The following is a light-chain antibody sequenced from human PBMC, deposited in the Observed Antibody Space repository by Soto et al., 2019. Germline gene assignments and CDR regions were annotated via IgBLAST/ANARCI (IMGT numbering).Light chain of an antibody. CDR1: QSVSDK. CDR3: LRQSTWPRT. J-gene: IGKJ1*01. V-gene: IGKV3-15*01. CDR2: GAS. Sequence: EIVLSQSPGTLSVSPGERATLSGRASQSVSDKLAWYQQKPGQAPRLLIHGASTRETGIPARFSGSGSGTEFILTISSLQSEDFATYYCLRQSTWPRTFGQGTKVDIK.